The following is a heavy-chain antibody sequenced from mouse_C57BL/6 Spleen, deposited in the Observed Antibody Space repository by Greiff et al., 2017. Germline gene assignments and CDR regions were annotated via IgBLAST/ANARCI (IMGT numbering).Heavy chain of an antibody. Sequence: QVQLQQPGAELVKPGASVKMSCKASGYTFTSYWITWVKQRPGQGLGWIGDIYPGSGSTNYNEKFKSKATLTVDTSSSTAYMQLSSLTSEGSAVYYCARGGYFRMDYWGQGTSVTVSS. CDR2: IYPGSGST. CDR1: GYTFTSYW. CDR3: ARGGYFRMDY. J-gene: IGHJ4*01. D-gene: IGHD2-3*01. V-gene: IGHV1-55*01.